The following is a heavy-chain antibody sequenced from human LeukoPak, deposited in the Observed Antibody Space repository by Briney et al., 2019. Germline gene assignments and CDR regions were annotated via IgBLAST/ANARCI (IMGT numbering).Heavy chain of an antibody. CDR3: ARRIVVPTAGFHDAFDV. Sequence: GGSLRLSCAASGFTFSSYAMSWVRQAPGKGLEWVAVVSSDGSSKTYADSVKGRFTISRDNSRNTLYLQMNSLRADDTSVYYCARRIVVPTAGFHDAFDVWGQGTMVTVSS. V-gene: IGHV3-30-3*01. CDR1: GFTFSSYA. J-gene: IGHJ3*01. CDR2: VSSDGSSK. D-gene: IGHD2-2*01.